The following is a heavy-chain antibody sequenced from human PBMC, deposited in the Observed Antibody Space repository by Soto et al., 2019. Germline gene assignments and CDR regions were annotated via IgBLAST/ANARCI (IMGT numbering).Heavy chain of an antibody. CDR2: INSDGSGT. CDR3: ARVNTLTSAWPFDL. V-gene: IGHV3-74*01. CDR1: GFTFSAFL. Sequence: PGGSLRLSCEASGFTFSAFLMHWVRQAPGKGLEWVSRINSDGSGTTYADSVQGRFTISRDNAKNTVFLEMTSLRAEDTGVYYCARVNTLTSAWPFDLWGQGSRVTVXS. J-gene: IGHJ4*02. D-gene: IGHD6-19*01.